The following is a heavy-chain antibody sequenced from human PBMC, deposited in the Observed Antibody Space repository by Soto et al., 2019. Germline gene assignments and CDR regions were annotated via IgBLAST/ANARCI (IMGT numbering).Heavy chain of an antibody. CDR1: GFSFSFSG. CDR3: ARGLAKVAGGAFDI. Sequence: QVHLVESGGGVVQPGRSLRLSCAASGFSFSFSGMHWVRQAPGKGLEWVAGLWYDGSSENYAESVKGRFTISRHNSKDTLYLQKDSLRVEDTAMYYCARGLAKVAGGAFDIWGQGTMVIVSS. CDR2: LWYDGSSE. J-gene: IGHJ3*02. D-gene: IGHD3-16*01. V-gene: IGHV3-33*01.